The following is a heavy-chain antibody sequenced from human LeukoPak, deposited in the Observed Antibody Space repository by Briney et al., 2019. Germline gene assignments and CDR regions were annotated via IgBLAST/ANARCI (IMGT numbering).Heavy chain of an antibody. CDR1: GGTFSSYA. CDR3: ARDTPEVLTRRHFDY. J-gene: IGHJ4*02. CDR2: IIPILGIA. V-gene: IGHV1-69*04. Sequence: GASVKVSCKASGGTFSSYAISWVRQAPGQGLEWMGRIIPILGIANYAQKFQARVTMTRDTSTSTVYMELSSLRSEDTAVYYCARDTPEVLTRRHFDYWGQGTLVTVSS. D-gene: IGHD1-14*01.